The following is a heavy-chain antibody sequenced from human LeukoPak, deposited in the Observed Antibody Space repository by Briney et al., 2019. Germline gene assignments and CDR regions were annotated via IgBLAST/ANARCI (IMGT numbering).Heavy chain of an antibody. D-gene: IGHD2-2*01. V-gene: IGHV3-21*01. CDR1: GFTFSSYR. CDR3: ARETSVWYQLPKGYYFDY. Sequence: GGSLRLSCAASGFTFSSYRMNWVRQAPGKGLEWVSSISSSSYIYYADSVKGRFTISRDNAKNSLYLQMNSLRAEDTAVYYCARETSVWYQLPKGYYFDYWGQGTLVTVSS. CDR2: ISSSSYI. J-gene: IGHJ4*02.